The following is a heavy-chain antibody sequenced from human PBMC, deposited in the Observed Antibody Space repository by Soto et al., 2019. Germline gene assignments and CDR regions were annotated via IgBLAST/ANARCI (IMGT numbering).Heavy chain of an antibody. CDR1: GFTFSHYW. D-gene: IGHD1-26*01. CDR2: IHSDGSST. V-gene: IGHV3-74*01. J-gene: IGHJ3*01. CDR3: ARGDRGAFDL. Sequence: EVQLVESGGGLVRPGGSLRLSCAASGFTFSHYWMHWVRQAPGKGLVWVSRIHSDGSSTTYADFVKDRFIISRDNARNTVDLQMNSVRVEDTAVYYCARGDRGAFDLWGQGTVVTVSS.